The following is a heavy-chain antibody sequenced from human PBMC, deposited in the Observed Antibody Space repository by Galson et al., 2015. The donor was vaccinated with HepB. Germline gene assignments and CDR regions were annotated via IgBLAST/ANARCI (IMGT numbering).Heavy chain of an antibody. V-gene: IGHV3-74*01. CDR1: GLTFSRYR. Sequence: SLRLSCAASGLTFSRYRMHWVRQAPGRGLVWVSRINSDGSTTNYADSVKGRFTISRDNAKNTLYLQMNSLRAEDTAVYHCATQISGRVYWGQGILITVSS. CDR2: INSDGSTT. D-gene: IGHD1-26*01. J-gene: IGHJ4*02. CDR3: ATQISGRVY.